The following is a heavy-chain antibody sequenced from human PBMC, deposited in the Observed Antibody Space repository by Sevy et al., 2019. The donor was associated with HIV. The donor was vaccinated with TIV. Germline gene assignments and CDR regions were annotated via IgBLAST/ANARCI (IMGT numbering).Heavy chain of an antibody. J-gene: IGHJ5*02. CDR2: IKGDGSIT. V-gene: IGHV3-74*01. CDR1: GFGFSTTW. CDR3: AGGGGPVS. D-gene: IGHD3-10*01. Sequence: GGSLRLSCAASGFGFSTTWMHWVRQAPGKGLVWVSRIKGDGSITGYADSVKGRFTISRDNAKNTLLLQMNSLRVEDTAGYCCAGGGGPVSWGQGTLVTVSS.